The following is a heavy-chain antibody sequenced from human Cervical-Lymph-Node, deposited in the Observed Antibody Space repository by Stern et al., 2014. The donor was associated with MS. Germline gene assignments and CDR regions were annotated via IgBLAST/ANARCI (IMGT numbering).Heavy chain of an antibody. V-gene: IGHV1-69*01. Sequence: QVQLVQSGDEVKKPGSSAKVSCKASGGTFSSYAISWVRQAPGEGLEWMGGVIPIFGTANYAQKFQGRVTITADESTSTAYMELSSLRSEDTAVYYCARTITMVRGVIIGWFDPWGQGTLVTVSS. D-gene: IGHD3-10*01. CDR2: VIPIFGTA. CDR3: ARTITMVRGVIIGWFDP. CDR1: GGTFSSYA. J-gene: IGHJ5*02.